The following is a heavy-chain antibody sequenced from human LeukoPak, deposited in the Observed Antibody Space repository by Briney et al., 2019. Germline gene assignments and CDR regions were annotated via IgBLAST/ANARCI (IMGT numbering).Heavy chain of an antibody. CDR2: INHSGST. D-gene: IGHD3-10*01. CDR1: GGSFSGYY. J-gene: IGHJ6*02. CDR3: ARENYYGSGSYYNPSGYYGMDV. V-gene: IGHV4-34*01. Sequence: SETLSLTCAVYGGSFSGYYWSWIRQPPGKGLEWIGEINHSGSTNYNPSLKSRVTISVDTSKNQFSLKLSSVTAADTAVYYCARENYYGSGSYYNPSGYYGMDVWGQGTTVTVSS.